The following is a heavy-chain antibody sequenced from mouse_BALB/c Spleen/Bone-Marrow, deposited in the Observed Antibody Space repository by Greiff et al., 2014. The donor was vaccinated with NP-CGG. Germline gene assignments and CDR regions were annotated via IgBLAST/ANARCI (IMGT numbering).Heavy chain of an antibody. CDR2: IDPANGNT. J-gene: IGHJ3*01. V-gene: IGHV14-3*02. D-gene: IGHD1-1*01. CDR1: GFNIKDTY. CDR3: ASYYYGSSSFAY. Sequence: VQLQQSGAELEKPGASVKLSCTASGFNIKDTYMHWVKQRPERGLEWIGRIDPANGNTKYDPKFQGKATITADTSSNTAYLQLSSLTSEDTAVYYCASYYYGSSSFAYWGQGTLVTVSA.